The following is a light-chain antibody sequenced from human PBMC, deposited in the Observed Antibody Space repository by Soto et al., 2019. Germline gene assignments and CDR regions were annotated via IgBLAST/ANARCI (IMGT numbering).Light chain of an antibody. J-gene: IGLJ1*01. Sequence: QSALTQPPSASGSPGQSVTFSCTGTSSDVGRYNFVSWYQQHPGKAPKLIIYEVDKRPSGVPDRFSGSKSGSTASLTVSGLQAEDEADYYCSAYTTSIALYVFGAGTKLTVL. CDR1: SSDVGRYNF. CDR3: SAYTTSIALYV. V-gene: IGLV2-8*01. CDR2: EVD.